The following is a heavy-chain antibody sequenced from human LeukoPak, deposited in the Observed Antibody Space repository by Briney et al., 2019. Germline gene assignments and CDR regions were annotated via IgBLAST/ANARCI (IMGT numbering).Heavy chain of an antibody. CDR3: ARDFIAAFFDY. Sequence: GRSLRLSCAASGFTFSSYAMHWVRQAPGKGLEWVAVISYDGSNKYYADSVKARFTISRDNSKNTLYLQMNSLRAEDTAVYYCARDFIAAFFDYWGQGTLVTVSS. CDR1: GFTFSSYA. V-gene: IGHV3-30*04. J-gene: IGHJ4*02. D-gene: IGHD6-13*01. CDR2: ISYDGSNK.